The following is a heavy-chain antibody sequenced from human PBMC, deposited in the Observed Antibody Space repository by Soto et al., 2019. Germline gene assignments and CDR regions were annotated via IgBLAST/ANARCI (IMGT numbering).Heavy chain of an antibody. D-gene: IGHD6-13*01. CDR1: GYTFTGYY. CDR2: INPNSGGT. J-gene: IGHJ6*02. V-gene: IGHV1-2*04. CDR3: ARGGQYSNSWYLGGTYYFYYDMDV. Sequence: GASVKVSCKASGYTFTGYYMHWVRQAPGQGLEWMGWINPNSGGTNYAQKFQGWVTMTRDTSISTAYMELTRLRSDDTAVYYCARGGQYSNSWYLGGTYYFYYDMDVWGQGTTVTVSS.